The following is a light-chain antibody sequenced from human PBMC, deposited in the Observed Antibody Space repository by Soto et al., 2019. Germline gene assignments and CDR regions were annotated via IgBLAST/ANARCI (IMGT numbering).Light chain of an antibody. V-gene: IGKV3-15*01. CDR1: QSVSSN. Sequence: EIVMTQSPATLSVSPGERATLSCRASQSVSSNLAWYQQKPGQAPRLLIYGASTRATGIPDRFSGSGSGTDFTLTISRLEPEDFAVYYCQQYNKWPPLTFGGGTKWIS. CDR3: QQYNKWPPLT. CDR2: GAS. J-gene: IGKJ4*01.